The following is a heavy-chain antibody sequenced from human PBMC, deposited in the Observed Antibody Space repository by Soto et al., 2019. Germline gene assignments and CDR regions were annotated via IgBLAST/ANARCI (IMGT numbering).Heavy chain of an antibody. CDR3: ARDPEGYCSSTSCYV. D-gene: IGHD2-2*01. Sequence: EVQLVESGGGLVKPGGSRRLSCAASGFTFSSYSMNWVRQAPGKGLEWVSSISSSSSYIYYADSVKGRFTISRDNAKNSRYLQMNSLRAEDTAVYYCARDPEGYCSSTSCYVWGQGTLVTVSS. CDR2: ISSSSSYI. V-gene: IGHV3-21*01. CDR1: GFTFSSYS. J-gene: IGHJ4*02.